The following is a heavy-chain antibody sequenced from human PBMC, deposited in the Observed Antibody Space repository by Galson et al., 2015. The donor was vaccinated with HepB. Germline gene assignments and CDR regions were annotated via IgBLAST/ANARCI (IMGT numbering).Heavy chain of an antibody. J-gene: IGHJ1*01. D-gene: IGHD3-22*01. V-gene: IGHV3-23*01. Sequence: SLRLSCAASGFTFSSYAMSWVRQAPGKGLEWVSAISGSGGSTYYADSVKGRFTISRDNSKNTLYLQMNSLRAEDTAVYYCAKVGITMIVVVAGYFQHWGQGTLVTVSS. CDR3: AKVGITMIVVVAGYFQH. CDR2: ISGSGGST. CDR1: GFTFSSYA.